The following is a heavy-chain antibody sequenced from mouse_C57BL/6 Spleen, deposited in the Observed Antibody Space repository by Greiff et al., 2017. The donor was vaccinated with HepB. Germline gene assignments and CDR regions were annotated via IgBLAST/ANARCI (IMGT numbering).Heavy chain of an antibody. CDR2: IYPGDGDT. J-gene: IGHJ4*01. Sequence: VQGVESGPELVKPGASVKISCKASGYAFSSSWMNWVKQRPGKGLEWIGRIYPGDGDTNYNGKFKGKATLTADKSSSTAYMQLSSLTSEDSAVYFCARGYYSNYYAMDYWGQGTSVTVSS. D-gene: IGHD2-5*01. V-gene: IGHV1-82*01. CDR1: GYAFSSSW. CDR3: ARGYYSNYYAMDY.